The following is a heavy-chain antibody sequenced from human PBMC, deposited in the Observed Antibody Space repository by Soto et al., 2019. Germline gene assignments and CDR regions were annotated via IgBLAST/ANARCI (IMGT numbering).Heavy chain of an antibody. CDR2: ISWNSGSI. J-gene: IGHJ4*02. CDR1: GFTFDDYA. D-gene: IGHD6-6*01. CDR3: AKTPIPDSSSVYYFDY. V-gene: IGHV3-9*01. Sequence: SGGSLRLSCAASGFTFDDYAMHWVRQAPGKGLEWVSGISWNSGSIGYADSVKGRFTISRDNAKNSLYLQMNSLRAEDTALYYCAKTPIPDSSSVYYFDYCGQGTLVTVSS.